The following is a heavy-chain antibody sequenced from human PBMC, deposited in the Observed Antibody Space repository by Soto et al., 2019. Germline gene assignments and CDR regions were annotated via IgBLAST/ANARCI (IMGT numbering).Heavy chain of an antibody. D-gene: IGHD1-26*01. V-gene: IGHV3-30-3*01. Sequence: QVQLVESGGGVVQPGRSLRLSCAASGFTFSSYAMHWVRQAPGKGLEWVAVISYDGSNKYYADSVKGRFTISRDNSKNTLYLQMNSLRAEDTAVYYCARDYLGGGGYYGHPAYWGQGTLVTVSS. J-gene: IGHJ4*02. CDR2: ISYDGSNK. CDR1: GFTFSSYA. CDR3: ARDYLGGGGYYGHPAY.